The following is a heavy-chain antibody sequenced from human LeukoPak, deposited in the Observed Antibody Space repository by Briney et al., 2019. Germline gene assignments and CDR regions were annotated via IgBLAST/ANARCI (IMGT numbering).Heavy chain of an antibody. CDR3: ARVDGGGYEKYYFDY. CDR2: IIPIFGTA. Sequence: SVKASCKASGGTFSSYAISWVRQAPGQGLEWMGGIIPIFGTANYAQKFQGRVTITADKSTSTAYMELSSLRSEDTAVYYCARVDGGGYEKYYFDYWGQGTLVTVSS. D-gene: IGHD5-12*01. CDR1: GGTFSSYA. J-gene: IGHJ4*02. V-gene: IGHV1-69*06.